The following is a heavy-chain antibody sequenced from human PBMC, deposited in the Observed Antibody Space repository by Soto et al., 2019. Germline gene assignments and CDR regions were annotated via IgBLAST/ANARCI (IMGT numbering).Heavy chain of an antibody. J-gene: IGHJ4*02. Sequence: SETLSLTCTVSGGSISSGGYYWSWIRQHPGKGLEWIGYIYYSGSTYYNPSLKSRVTISVDTSKNQSSLKLSSVTAADTAVYYCARFYYGSGSYTWYFAYWGQGTLVPVSS. CDR2: IYYSGST. V-gene: IGHV4-31*03. CDR1: GGSISSGGYY. CDR3: ARFYYGSGSYTWYFAY. D-gene: IGHD3-10*01.